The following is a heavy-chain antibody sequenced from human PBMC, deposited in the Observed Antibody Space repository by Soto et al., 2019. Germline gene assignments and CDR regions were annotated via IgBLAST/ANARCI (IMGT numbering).Heavy chain of an antibody. V-gene: IGHV3-23*01. CDR3: AIPTYCTNGVCPAP. J-gene: IGHJ5*02. Sequence: EVQLLESGGGLVQPGGSLRLSCAASGFTFSSYAMSWVRQAPGKGLEWVSAISGSGGSTYYADSVKGRFIISRDNSKNTLYLQMNSLRAEDTAVYYCAIPTYCTNGVCPAPWGQGTLVTVSS. CDR1: GFTFSSYA. D-gene: IGHD2-8*01. CDR2: ISGSGGST.